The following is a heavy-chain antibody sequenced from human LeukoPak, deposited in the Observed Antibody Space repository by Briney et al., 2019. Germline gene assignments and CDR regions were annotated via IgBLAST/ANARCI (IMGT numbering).Heavy chain of an antibody. Sequence: GGSLRLSCAASGFTFTSHGMHWVRQAPGKGLEWVAHIRYDGSDKYYADSVKGRFTISRDDSKKMLYLQMNSLRPEDTAVYYCARGRRSGGITMIRGVKDRGWFDPWGQGTLVTVSS. CDR3: ARGRRSGGITMIRGVKDRGWFDP. D-gene: IGHD3-10*01. CDR2: IRYDGSDK. V-gene: IGHV3-30*02. CDR1: GFTFTSHG. J-gene: IGHJ5*02.